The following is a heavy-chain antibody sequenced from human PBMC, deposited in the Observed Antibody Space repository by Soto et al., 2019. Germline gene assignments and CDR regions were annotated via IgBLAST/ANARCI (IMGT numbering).Heavy chain of an antibody. CDR1: GGTFSSYS. D-gene: IGHD3-22*01. Sequence: SVKVSCKAFGGTFSSYSISWVRQAPGQWLEWMGGIIPIFGTANYAQKFQGRVTITADKSTSTAYMELSSLRSEDTAVYYCARSITMIVVVYYYYGMDVWGQGTTVTVSS. CDR2: IIPIFGTA. V-gene: IGHV1-69*06. J-gene: IGHJ6*02. CDR3: ARSITMIVVVYYYYGMDV.